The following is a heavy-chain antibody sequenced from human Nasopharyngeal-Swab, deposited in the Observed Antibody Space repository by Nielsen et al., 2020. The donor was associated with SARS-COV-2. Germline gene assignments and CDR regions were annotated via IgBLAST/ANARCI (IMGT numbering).Heavy chain of an antibody. CDR2: ISYDGSNK. V-gene: IGHV3-30*18. Sequence: GESLKISCAASGFTFSSYGMHWVRQAPGKGLEWVAVISYDGSNKYYADSVKGRFTISRDNSKNTLYLQMNSLRAEDTAVYYCAKEGGGSGIGYWGQGTLVTVSS. CDR1: GFTFSSYG. J-gene: IGHJ4*02. D-gene: IGHD3-10*01. CDR3: AKEGGGSGIGY.